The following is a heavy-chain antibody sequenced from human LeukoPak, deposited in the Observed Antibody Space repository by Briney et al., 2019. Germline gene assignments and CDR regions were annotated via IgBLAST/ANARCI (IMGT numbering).Heavy chain of an antibody. CDR1: GGSISSYY. D-gene: IGHD2-2*01. V-gene: IGHV4-59*08. J-gene: IGHJ4*02. CDR2: IHYSGST. Sequence: PSETLSLTCTVSGGSISSYYWSWIRQPPGKGLEWIGSIHYSGSTTYNPSLKSRVTISVDTSKNQFSLKLSSVTAADTAVYYCARRLGGTSTGFDYWGQGTLSPSPQ. CDR3: ARRLGGTSTGFDY.